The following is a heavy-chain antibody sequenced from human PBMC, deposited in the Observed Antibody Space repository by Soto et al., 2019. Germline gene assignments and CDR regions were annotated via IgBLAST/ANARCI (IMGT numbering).Heavy chain of an antibody. CDR2: ISADGTDK. CDR3: ARAPTSRFDY. Sequence: GGSLRLSCSASGFTFSTFAVHWVRQAPGKGLEWVAVISADGTDKYYADSVKGRFTISRDNSKNTLFLQMDSLRTEDTARYYCARAPTSRFDYWGQGTLVTVSS. V-gene: IGHV3-30-3*01. J-gene: IGHJ4*02. CDR1: GFTFSTFA.